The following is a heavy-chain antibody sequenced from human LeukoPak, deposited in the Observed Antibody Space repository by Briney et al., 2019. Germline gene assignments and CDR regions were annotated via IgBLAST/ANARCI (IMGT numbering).Heavy chain of an antibody. J-gene: IGHJ1*01. Sequence: GRSLRLSCAASGFTFSSYAMHWVRQAPGKGLEWVAVISYDGSNKYYADSVKGRFTISRDNSKNTLYLQMNSLRAEDTAVYYCAREQPYCGGGCHPEYFQHWGQGTLVTVSS. CDR1: GFTFSSYA. CDR2: ISYDGSNK. CDR3: AREQPYCGGGCHPEYFQH. V-gene: IGHV3-30-3*01. D-gene: IGHD2-21*02.